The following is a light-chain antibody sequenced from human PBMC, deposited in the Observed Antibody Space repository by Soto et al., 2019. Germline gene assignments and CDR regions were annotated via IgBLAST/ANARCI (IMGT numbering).Light chain of an antibody. Sequence: EIVFTQSPATPSLSPGERATPPCRASQSVSSYLAWYQQKPGQAPRLLIYDASNRATGIPARFSGSGSGTDFTLTISSLEPEDFAVYYCQQRSNWPPITFGQGTRLEIK. J-gene: IGKJ5*01. CDR3: QQRSNWPPIT. V-gene: IGKV3-11*01. CDR2: DAS. CDR1: QSVSSY.